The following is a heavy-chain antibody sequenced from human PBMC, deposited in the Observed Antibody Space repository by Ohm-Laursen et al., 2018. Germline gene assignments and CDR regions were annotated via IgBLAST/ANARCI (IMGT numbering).Heavy chain of an antibody. CDR2: IYYSGST. CDR1: GGSISSGGYY. V-gene: IGHV4-31*03. Sequence: TLSLTCTVSGGSISSGGYYWSWIRQHPGEGLEWIGYIYYSGSTYYNPSLKSRVTISVDTSKNQFSLKLSSVTAADTAVYYCARGGRYYYDNSGSYSFDIWGQGTMVTVSS. CDR3: ARGGRYYYDNSGSYSFDI. J-gene: IGHJ3*02. D-gene: IGHD3-22*01.